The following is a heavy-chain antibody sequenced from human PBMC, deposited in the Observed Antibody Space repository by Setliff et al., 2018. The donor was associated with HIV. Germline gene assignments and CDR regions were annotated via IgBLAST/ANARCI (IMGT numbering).Heavy chain of an antibody. J-gene: IGHJ3*01. CDR1: GGSISNGIYY. D-gene: IGHD3-22*01. Sequence: SETLSLTCTVSGGSISNGIYYWVWIRQPPGKGLEWIGGIFHTGSAHYNPSLRSRVTISVDTSKNQFSMKLHSVTAADTTVYYCARWITTPTKGVSDSWGQGTVVTVSS. V-gene: IGHV4-39*01. CDR3: ARWITTPTKGVSDS. CDR2: IFHTGSA.